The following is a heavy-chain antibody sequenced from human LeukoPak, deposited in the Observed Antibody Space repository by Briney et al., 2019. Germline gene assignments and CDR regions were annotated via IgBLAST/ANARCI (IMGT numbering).Heavy chain of an antibody. CDR2: INQDGTEK. Sequence: PGGSLRLSCAASGFTFSGFWMNWVRQAPGKGLEWVANINQDGTEKYFVDSVKGRFTISRDNAKRSVYLQMNSLRAEDTAVYYCAKEGAFPIITYDSWGQGILATVSS. V-gene: IGHV3-7*01. CDR3: AKEGAFPIITYDS. D-gene: IGHD3-10*01. CDR1: GFTFSGFW. J-gene: IGHJ5*01.